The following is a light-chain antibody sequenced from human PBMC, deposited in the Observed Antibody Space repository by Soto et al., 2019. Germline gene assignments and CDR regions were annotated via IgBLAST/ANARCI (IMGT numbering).Light chain of an antibody. CDR1: SSDVGGYNY. V-gene: IGLV2-14*01. Sequence: QSVLTQPASVSGSPGQSITISCTGTSSDVGGYNYVSWYQQHPGKAPKLMIYEVSNRPSGVSNRFSGSKSGNTASLTISGLQAEDEADYYCNSYTGSSTLEVFGTGTSSPS. CDR2: EVS. J-gene: IGLJ1*01. CDR3: NSYTGSSTLEV.